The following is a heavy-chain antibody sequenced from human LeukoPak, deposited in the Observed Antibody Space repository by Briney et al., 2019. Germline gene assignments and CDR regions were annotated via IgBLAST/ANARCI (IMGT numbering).Heavy chain of an antibody. CDR3: ARGAYCGGDCYSGDWFDP. J-gene: IGHJ5*02. CDR2: IYYSGST. CDR1: GGSISSYY. Sequence: PSETLSLTCTVSGGSISSYYWSWLRQPPGKGLEWIGYIYYSGSTNYNPSLKSRVAISVDTSKNQFSLKLSSVTAADTAVYYCARGAYCGGDCYSGDWFDPWGQGTLVTVSS. V-gene: IGHV4-59*08. D-gene: IGHD2-21*02.